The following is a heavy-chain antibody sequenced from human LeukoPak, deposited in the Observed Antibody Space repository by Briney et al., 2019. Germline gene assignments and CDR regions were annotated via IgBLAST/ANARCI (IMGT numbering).Heavy chain of an antibody. D-gene: IGHD6-19*01. CDR3: AGDGSYVGKQWLVQGGLDKWLDS. J-gene: IGHJ5*01. CDR1: GYTFTSYA. CDR2: INAGNGNT. Sequence: ASVKVSCKASGYTFTSYAMHWVRQAPGQRLEWMGWINAGNGNTKYSQKFQGRVTITRDTSASTAYMELSSLRSEDTAVYYCAGDGSYVGKQWLVQGGLDKWLDSWGQGTLVTVSS. V-gene: IGHV1-3*01.